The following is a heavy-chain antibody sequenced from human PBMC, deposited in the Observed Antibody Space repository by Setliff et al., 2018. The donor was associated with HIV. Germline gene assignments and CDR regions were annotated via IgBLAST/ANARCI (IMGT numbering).Heavy chain of an antibody. CDR1: GYTFSTNA. D-gene: IGHD1-7*01. J-gene: IGHJ4*02. CDR2: INAGDDNT. V-gene: IGHV1-3*01. Sequence: ASVKVSCKASGYTFSTNAIHWVRQAPGQRLEWMGYINAGDDNTRYSQKFQGRVTMTSDMSTSTVYMELSSLRSEDTAVYFCARARGTKDFDYWGQGTLVTVSS. CDR3: ARARGTKDFDY.